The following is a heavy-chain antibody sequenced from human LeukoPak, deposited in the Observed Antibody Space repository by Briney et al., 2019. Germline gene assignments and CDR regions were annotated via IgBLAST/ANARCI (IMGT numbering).Heavy chain of an antibody. Sequence: PGGSLRLSCVASEFTFSTYSMNWVRQAPGKGLEWVSSISSSGSYIYYADSVKGRFTISRDNAKNSLYLQMNSLRAEDTAVYYCARDGEVVTAIPSYSDYWGQGTLVTVSS. CDR3: ARDGEVVTAIPSYSDY. D-gene: IGHD2-21*02. V-gene: IGHV3-21*04. CDR2: ISSSGSYI. CDR1: EFTFSTYS. J-gene: IGHJ4*02.